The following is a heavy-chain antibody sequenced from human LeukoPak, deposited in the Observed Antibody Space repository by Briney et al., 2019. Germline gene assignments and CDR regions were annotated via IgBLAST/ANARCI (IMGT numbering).Heavy chain of an antibody. J-gene: IGHJ3*02. D-gene: IGHD3-22*01. CDR2: INPNSGGT. V-gene: IGHV1-2*02. CDR1: GYTFTGYY. Sequence: ASVKVSCKASGYTFTGYYMHWVRQAPGQGLEWMGWINPNSGGTNYAQKFQGRVTMTRDTSISTAYMELSRLRSDDTAVYYCARDLHYYDSTDYEDAFDIWGQGTMVTVSS. CDR3: ARDLHYYDSTDYEDAFDI.